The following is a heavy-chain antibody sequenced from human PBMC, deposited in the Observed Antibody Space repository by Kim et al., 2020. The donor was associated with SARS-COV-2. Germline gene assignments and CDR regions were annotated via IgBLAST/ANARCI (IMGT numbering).Heavy chain of an antibody. CDR3: ARTEVLCGGSCYRDWTYYYYGMDV. CDR2: ISAYNGNT. V-gene: IGHV1-18*01. Sequence: ASVKVSCKASGYTFTSYGISWVRQAPGQGLEWMGWISAYNGNTNYAQKLQGRVTMTTDTSTSTAYMELRSLRSDDTAVYYCARTEVLCGGSCYRDWTYYYYGMDVWGQGTTVTVSS. D-gene: IGHD2-15*01. J-gene: IGHJ6*02. CDR1: GYTFTSYG.